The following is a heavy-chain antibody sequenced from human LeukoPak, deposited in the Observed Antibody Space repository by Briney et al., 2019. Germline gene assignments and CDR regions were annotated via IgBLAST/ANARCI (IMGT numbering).Heavy chain of an antibody. V-gene: IGHV3-66*01. Sequence: GGSLRLSCVASGFTVSSNYMSWVRQAPGKGLEWVSVIYSGGSTYYADSVKGRFTISRDNSKNTLYLQMNSLRAEDTAVYYCARVAAAGTYYYYYGMDVWGQGTTVTVSS. CDR3: ARVAAAGTYYYYYGMDV. CDR2: IYSGGST. CDR1: GFTVSSNY. D-gene: IGHD6-13*01. J-gene: IGHJ6*02.